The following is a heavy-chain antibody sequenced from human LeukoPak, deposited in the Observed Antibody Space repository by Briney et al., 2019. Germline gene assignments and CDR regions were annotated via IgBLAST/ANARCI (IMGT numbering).Heavy chain of an antibody. Sequence: GRSLRLSCAASGFTFSSYAMHWVRQAPGKGLEWVAVISYDGSNKYYADSVKGRFTISRDNSKNTLYLQMDSLRAEDTAVYYCARDRGRGSSHNDYWGQGILVTVSS. D-gene: IGHD2-15*01. CDR2: ISYDGSNK. V-gene: IGHV3-30-3*01. CDR1: GFTFSSYA. CDR3: ARDRGRGSSHNDY. J-gene: IGHJ4*02.